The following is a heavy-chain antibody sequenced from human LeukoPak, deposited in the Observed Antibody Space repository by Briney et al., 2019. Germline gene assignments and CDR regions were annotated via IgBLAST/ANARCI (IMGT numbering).Heavy chain of an antibody. Sequence: SETLSLTCAVYGGSFSGYYWSWIRQPPGKGLEWIGYIYYSGSTNYNPSLKSRVTISVDTSKNQFSLKLSSVTAADTAVHYCARRSMTTVTTTGGTYYYYYYMDVWGKGTTVTVSS. CDR1: GGSFSGYY. V-gene: IGHV4-59*01. D-gene: IGHD4-17*01. CDR2: IYYSGST. J-gene: IGHJ6*03. CDR3: ARRSMTTVTTTGGTYYYYYYMDV.